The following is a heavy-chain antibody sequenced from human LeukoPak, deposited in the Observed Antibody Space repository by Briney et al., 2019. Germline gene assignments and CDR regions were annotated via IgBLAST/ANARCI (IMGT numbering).Heavy chain of an antibody. D-gene: IGHD6-13*01. CDR2: IYYSGST. J-gene: IGHJ4*02. CDR1: GDSISSNVYY. V-gene: IGHV4-39*01. Sequence: SDTLSLTCTVSGDSISSNVYYWGWIRRPPGKGREWIGTIYYSGSTYYNPSLKSRVTISVDTSKNQFSLRLSSVTAADTAVYYCARRSSSENFFDSWGQGTLVTVSS. CDR3: ARRSSSENFFDS.